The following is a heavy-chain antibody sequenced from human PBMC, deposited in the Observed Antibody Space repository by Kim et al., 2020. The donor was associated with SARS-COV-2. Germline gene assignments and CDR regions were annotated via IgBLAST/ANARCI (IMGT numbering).Heavy chain of an antibody. CDR2: RTK. J-gene: IGHJ4*02. V-gene: IGHV3-11*01. Sequence: RTKYYADAMKDRITSPRDNPKNSLYLQMNSLRAEDTAVYYCARGKLRFQVWGQGTLVTVSS. D-gene: IGHD5-12*01. CDR3: ARGKLRFQV.